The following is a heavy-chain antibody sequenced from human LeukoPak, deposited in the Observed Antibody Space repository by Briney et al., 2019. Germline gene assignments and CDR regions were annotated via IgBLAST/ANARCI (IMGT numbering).Heavy chain of an antibody. V-gene: IGHV3-23*01. D-gene: IGHD3-22*01. CDR2: ISDSVGGT. J-gene: IGHJ4*02. CDR1: GFTFNNYA. Sequence: GGSLRLSCAASGFTFNNYAMSWVRQAPGRGLEWVSGISDSVGGTYYADSVKGRFTISRDISKNTLYLQMNSLRAEDTAVYYCAKGTTYYFDNSGYRYFDYWGQGTLVTVPS. CDR3: AKGTTYYFDNSGYRYFDY.